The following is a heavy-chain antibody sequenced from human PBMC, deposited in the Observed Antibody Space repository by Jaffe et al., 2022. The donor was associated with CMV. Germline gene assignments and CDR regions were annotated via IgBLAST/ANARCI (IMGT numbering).Heavy chain of an antibody. Sequence: EGQLLESGGDLVQPGGSLRLSCAASGFTFSSYAMNWVRQAPGKGLEWVSVISHTGDATWYADSVKGRFTISRDNSKNTLYLQMNSLRAEDTAVYYCAKDLYGDYDIDCWGQGTLVTVSS. D-gene: IGHD4-17*01. CDR1: GFTFSSYA. J-gene: IGHJ4*02. CDR2: ISHTGDAT. CDR3: AKDLYGDYDIDC. V-gene: IGHV3-23*01.